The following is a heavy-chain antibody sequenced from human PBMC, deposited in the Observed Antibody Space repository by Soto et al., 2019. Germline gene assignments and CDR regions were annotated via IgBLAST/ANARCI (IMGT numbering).Heavy chain of an antibody. J-gene: IGHJ6*02. CDR3: ARHSTSCYFCYYYYGMDV. Sequence: SETLSLTCAVYGGSFSGYYWSWIRQPPGKGLEWIGEINHSGSTNYNPSLKSRVTISVDTSKNQFSLKLSSVTAADTAVYYCARHSTSCYFCYYYYGMDVWGQGTTVTVSS. CDR1: GGSFSGYY. V-gene: IGHV4-34*01. CDR2: INHSGST. D-gene: IGHD2-2*01.